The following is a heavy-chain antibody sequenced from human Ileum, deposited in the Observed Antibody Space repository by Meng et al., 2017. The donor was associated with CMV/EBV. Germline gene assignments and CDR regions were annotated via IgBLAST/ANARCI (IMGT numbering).Heavy chain of an antibody. V-gene: IGHV3-23*01. Sequence: ASSGLTFSSEAMSWVRQAPGKGLGWVSAISGSGSSTYYADSVKGRFTISRDNSKNTLYLQMNSLRAEDTAVYYCAKDRRDGYNNFDYWGQGTLVTVSS. CDR3: AKDRRDGYNNFDY. CDR2: ISGSGSST. D-gene: IGHD5-24*01. J-gene: IGHJ4*02. CDR1: GLTFSSEA.